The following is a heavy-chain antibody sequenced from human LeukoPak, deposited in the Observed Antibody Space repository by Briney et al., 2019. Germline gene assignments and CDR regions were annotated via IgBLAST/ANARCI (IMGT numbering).Heavy chain of an antibody. J-gene: IGHJ6*02. CDR1: GFTFSDYY. CDR2: ISSSSSYT. CDR3: ARGDSSGYYSYGMDV. V-gene: IGHV3-11*06. Sequence: PGGSLRLSCAASGFTFSDYYMSWIRQAPGKGLEWVSYISSSSSYTNYADSVKGRFTISRDNAKNSLYLQMNSLRAEDTAVYYCARGDSSGYYSYGMDVWGQGTTVTVSS. D-gene: IGHD3-22*01.